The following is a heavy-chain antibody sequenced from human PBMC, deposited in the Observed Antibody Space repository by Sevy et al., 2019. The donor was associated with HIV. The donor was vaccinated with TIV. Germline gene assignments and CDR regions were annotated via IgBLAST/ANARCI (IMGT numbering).Heavy chain of an antibody. CDR1: GFIFSTSP. J-gene: IGHJ4*02. CDR3: AKDDLGSIDY. CDR2: LSYDDSDE. V-gene: IGHV3-30-3*02. D-gene: IGHD3-10*01. Sequence: GGSLRLSCAASGFIFSTSPMHWVRQAPGKGLECVAILSYDDSDENYADSVKGRFTITRDNSKNTPYLQRNSLRTEDTAVNYCAKDDLGSIDYWGQGTLVTVSS.